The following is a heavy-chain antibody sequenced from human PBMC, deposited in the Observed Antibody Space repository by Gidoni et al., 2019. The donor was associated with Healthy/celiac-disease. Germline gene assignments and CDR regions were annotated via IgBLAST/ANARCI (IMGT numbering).Heavy chain of an antibody. CDR3: ARGRRLGLQGLDY. V-gene: IGHV3-23*01. J-gene: IGHJ4*02. CDR2: IRGSGGST. CDR1: GFTFSSYA. Sequence: EVQLLESGGGLVQPGGSLGLSCAASGFTFSSYAMSWVRQAPGKGLEWVSAIRGSGGSTYYADSVKGRFTISRDNSKNTLYLQMNSLRAEDTAVYYCARGRRLGLQGLDYWGQGTLVTVSS. D-gene: IGHD3-16*01.